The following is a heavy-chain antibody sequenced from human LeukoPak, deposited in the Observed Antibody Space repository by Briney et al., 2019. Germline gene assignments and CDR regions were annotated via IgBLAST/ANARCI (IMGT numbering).Heavy chain of an antibody. Sequence: ASVKVSCKASGYTFTGYYMHWVRQAPGQGLEWMGWINPNSGGTNYAQKFQSRVTMTRDTSISTAYMELSRLRSDDTAVYYCARAGKVLDIVVVPVDCWGQGTLVTVSS. J-gene: IGHJ4*02. CDR2: INPNSGGT. CDR3: ARAGKVLDIVVVPVDC. CDR1: GYTFTGYY. V-gene: IGHV1-2*02. D-gene: IGHD2-2*01.